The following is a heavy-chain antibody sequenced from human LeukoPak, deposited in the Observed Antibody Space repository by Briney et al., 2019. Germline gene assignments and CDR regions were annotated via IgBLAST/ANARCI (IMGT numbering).Heavy chain of an antibody. Sequence: EASVKVSCKASGGTFSSYAINWVRQAPGQGLEWMGGIIPIFGIANYAQKFQDRVTITADESTSTAYMELSSLRSEDTAIYYCASRLYCSNTRCRNFPFAYWGQGTLVTVSS. CDR1: GGTFSSYA. CDR2: IIPIFGIA. J-gene: IGHJ4*02. D-gene: IGHD2-2*01. V-gene: IGHV1-69*13. CDR3: ASRLYCSNTRCRNFPFAY.